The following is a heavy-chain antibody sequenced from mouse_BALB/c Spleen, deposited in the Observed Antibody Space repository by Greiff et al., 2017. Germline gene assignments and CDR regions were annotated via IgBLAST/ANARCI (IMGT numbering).Heavy chain of an antibody. CDR3: ARKRNSLLRLNYAMDY. CDR2: IYPGSGST. CDR1: GYNFTSYW. D-gene: IGHD1-2*01. Sequence: QVQLQQSGAELARPGASVKLSCKASGYNFTSYWINWVKLRPGQGLEWIGDIYPGSGSTNYNEKFKGKATFTADTSSNTAYMQLSSLTSEDSAVYYCARKRNSLLRLNYAMDYWGQGTSVTVSS. J-gene: IGHJ4*01. V-gene: IGHV1-55*01.